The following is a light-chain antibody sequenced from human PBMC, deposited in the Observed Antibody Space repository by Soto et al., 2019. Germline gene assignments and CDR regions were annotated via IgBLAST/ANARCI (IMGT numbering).Light chain of an antibody. CDR3: QQSYSAPYT. Sequence: DIQMTQSPSSLSASVGDRVTITCRASQSIRNYLNWYQQKPGKAPKLLIYAASSLQSGVPSRFSGNGSGTDFTLPFSRLQPEDFATYDGQQSYSAPYTFGQGTKRESK. V-gene: IGKV1-39*01. J-gene: IGKJ2*01. CDR2: AAS. CDR1: QSIRNY.